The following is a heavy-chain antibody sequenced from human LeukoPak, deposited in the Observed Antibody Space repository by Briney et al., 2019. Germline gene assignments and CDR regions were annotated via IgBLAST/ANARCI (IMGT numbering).Heavy chain of an antibody. CDR1: GYTFTGYY. Sequence: ASVKVSCKASGYTFTGYYMHWVRQAPGQGLEWMGWINPNSGGTNYAQKFKGRVTMTRDTSIITAYMELSRLRSDDTAVYYCARVPKATPGHFDYWGQGTLVTVSS. J-gene: IGHJ4*02. V-gene: IGHV1-2*02. CDR2: INPNSGGT. CDR3: ARVPKATPGHFDY.